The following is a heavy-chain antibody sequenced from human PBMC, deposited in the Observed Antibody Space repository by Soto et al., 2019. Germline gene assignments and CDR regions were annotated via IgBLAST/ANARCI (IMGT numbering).Heavy chain of an antibody. D-gene: IGHD4-4*01. V-gene: IGHV5-10-1*01. CDR3: ATRDYSQFHLDS. CDR2: IDPSDSYA. Sequence: PGEAVKISCKVSGYSFINYWITWVRQVPGKGLEWMGSIDPSDSYAKYSPSFQGHVTLSSDKSASTAYLQWSSLKASDSAIYYCATRDYSQFHLDSWGQGTLVPVPS. CDR1: GYSFINYW. J-gene: IGHJ4*02.